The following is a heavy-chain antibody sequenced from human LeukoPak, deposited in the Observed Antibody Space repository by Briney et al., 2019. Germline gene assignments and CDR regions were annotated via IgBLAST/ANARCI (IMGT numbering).Heavy chain of an antibody. D-gene: IGHD6-19*01. CDR3: AREATSGYSSGGNWFDP. CDR2: IYNTGST. Sequence: SETLSLTCTVSGGSISSYYWTWIRQPPGKGLEWIGYIYNTGSTNYNPSPKSRVTISVDTSKNQFSLKLSSVTAADTAVYYCAREATSGYSSGGNWFDPWGQGTLVTVSS. J-gene: IGHJ5*02. V-gene: IGHV4-59*01. CDR1: GGSISSYY.